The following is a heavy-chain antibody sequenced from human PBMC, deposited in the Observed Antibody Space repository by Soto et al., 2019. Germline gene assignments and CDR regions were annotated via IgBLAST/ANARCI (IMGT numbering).Heavy chain of an antibody. D-gene: IGHD6-19*01. CDR2: IIPIFGTA. Sequence: SVKVSCKASGGTFSSYAISWVRQAPGQGLEWMGGIIPIFGTANYAQKFQGRVTITADESTSTAYMELSSLRSEDTAVYYCARGYPGIAVAQAWDHYYYGMDVWGQGTTVTVSS. CDR1: GGTFSSYA. J-gene: IGHJ6*02. CDR3: ARGYPGIAVAQAWDHYYYGMDV. V-gene: IGHV1-69*13.